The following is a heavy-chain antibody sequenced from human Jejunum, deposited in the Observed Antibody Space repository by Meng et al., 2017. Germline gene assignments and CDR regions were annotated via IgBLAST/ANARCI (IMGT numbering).Heavy chain of an antibody. CDR2: VFYSGST. CDR3: ARSFHESSWGSYRYLFGL. D-gene: IGHD3-16*02. Sequence: QGQLQESGPALVKPSETLSPACTVSGDSLGTHYWSWIRQPPGKGLEWIGYVFYSGSTNYNPSLKSRVAISVDTSKNQVSLKLTSVTAADTAVYYCARSFHESSWGSYRYLFGLWGQGALVTVSS. CDR1: GDSLGTHY. V-gene: IGHV4-59*11. J-gene: IGHJ4*02.